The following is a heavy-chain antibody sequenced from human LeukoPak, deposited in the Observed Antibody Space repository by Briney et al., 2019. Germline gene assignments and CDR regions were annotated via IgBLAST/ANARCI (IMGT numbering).Heavy chain of an antibody. J-gene: IGHJ4*02. CDR1: GGSISSGGYS. V-gene: IGHV4-30-2*01. Sequence: PSETLSLTCAVSGGSISSGGYSWSWIRQPPGKGLEWIGYIYRSGSTCYNPSLKSRVTISVDRSKNQFSLKLSSVTAADTAVYYCARGGFTSYLPYFDYWGQGTLVTVSS. CDR2: IYRSGST. D-gene: IGHD3-10*01. CDR3: ARGGFTSYLPYFDY.